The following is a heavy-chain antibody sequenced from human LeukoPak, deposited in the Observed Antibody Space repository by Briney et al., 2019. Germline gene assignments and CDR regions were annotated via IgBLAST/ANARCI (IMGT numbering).Heavy chain of an antibody. V-gene: IGHV4-59*01. Sequence: PSETLSLTCTVSGGSINNYYWSWIRQPPGKGLGWIGFIYYSGSTNYNPSLKSRVTISLDTSKNQFSLNLSSATAADTAVYYCAARGDGYNNWYFDLWGRGTLVTVSS. CDR2: IYYSGST. CDR3: AARGDGYNNWYFDL. CDR1: GGSINNYY. D-gene: IGHD5-24*01. J-gene: IGHJ2*01.